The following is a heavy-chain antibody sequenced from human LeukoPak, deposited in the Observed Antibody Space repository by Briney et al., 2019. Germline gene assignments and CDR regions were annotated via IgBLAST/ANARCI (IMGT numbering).Heavy chain of an antibody. V-gene: IGHV3-11*01. J-gene: IGHJ6*03. Sequence: GGSLRLSCAASGFTFSDYYMSWIRQAPGKGLEWVSYISSSGSTIYYADSVKGRFTISRDNAKNSLYLQMNSLRAEDTAVYYCARELASYYYYYMDVWGKGTTVTVSS. CDR1: GFTFSDYY. CDR3: ARELASYYYYYMDV. CDR2: ISSSGSTI.